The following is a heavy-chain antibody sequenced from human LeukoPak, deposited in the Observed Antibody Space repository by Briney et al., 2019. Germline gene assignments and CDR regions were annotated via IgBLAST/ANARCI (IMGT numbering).Heavy chain of an antibody. V-gene: IGHV4-39*01. CDR2: IYYSGST. J-gene: IGHJ4*02. Sequence: PSETLSLTCTVSGASISSSSYYWGWIRQPPGKGLEWIGSIYYSGSTYYNPSLKSRVTISVDTSKNQFSLKLSSVTAADTAVYYCARSGFGELPFNYWGQGTLVTVSS. CDR3: ARSGFGELPFNY. CDR1: GASISSSSYY. D-gene: IGHD3-10*01.